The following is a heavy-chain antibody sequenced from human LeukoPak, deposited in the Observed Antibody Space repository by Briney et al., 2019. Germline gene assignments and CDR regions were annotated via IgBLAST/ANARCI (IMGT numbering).Heavy chain of an antibody. CDR1: GFTFSSYW. Sequence: GGSLRLSCAASGFTFSSYWMSWVRQAPGKGLEWVANIKQDGSEEYYVDSVKGRFTISRDNAKNSLYLQMNSLRAEDTAVYYCARGGSKYYYYGMDVWGQGTTVTVSS. J-gene: IGHJ6*02. CDR2: IKQDGSEE. CDR3: ARGGSKYYYYGMDV. D-gene: IGHD1-14*01. V-gene: IGHV3-7*03.